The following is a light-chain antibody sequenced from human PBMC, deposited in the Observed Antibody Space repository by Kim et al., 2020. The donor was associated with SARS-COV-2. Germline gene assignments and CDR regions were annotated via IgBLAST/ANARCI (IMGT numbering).Light chain of an antibody. Sequence: QSALTQPRSVSGSPGQSVTISCTGTSSDVGGYNYVSWYQQHPGKAPKLFIYDVSKRPSGVPDRFSGSKSGNTASLTISGLQADDEADYYCCSSAGTSWVFGGGTKLTVL. CDR1: SSDVGGYNY. J-gene: IGLJ3*02. CDR2: DVS. V-gene: IGLV2-11*01. CDR3: CSSAGTSWV.